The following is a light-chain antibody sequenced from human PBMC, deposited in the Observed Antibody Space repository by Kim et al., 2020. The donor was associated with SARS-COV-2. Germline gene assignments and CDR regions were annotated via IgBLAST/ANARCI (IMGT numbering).Light chain of an antibody. CDR1: QGMRDD. CDR2: VAS. Sequence: AIQLTQSPSSLSASVGDRVIITCRPSQGMRDDLGWYQQKPGKAPKLLMYVASSPQSGVPSRFSGSGSGTDFTLTISSLQPEDFATYYCLQYHNYPRTFVHGTKVDIK. J-gene: IGKJ1*01. CDR3: LQYHNYPRT. V-gene: IGKV1-6*01.